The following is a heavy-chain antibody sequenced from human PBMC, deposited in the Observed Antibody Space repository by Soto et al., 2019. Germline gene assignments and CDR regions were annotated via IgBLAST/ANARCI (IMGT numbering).Heavy chain of an antibody. J-gene: IGHJ4*02. Sequence: QVQLVESGGGVVQPGRSLRLSCAGSGFTFSSYGMHWVRQAPGKGLEWVAVISYDGSNKYHSDSVKGRFTISRDNSKNTLYLQMDSLRAEDTAVYYCAKDRIGGGDYGICDYWGQGTLVTVSS. CDR1: GFTFSSYG. V-gene: IGHV3-30*18. D-gene: IGHD2-21*02. CDR2: ISYDGSNK. CDR3: AKDRIGGGDYGICDY.